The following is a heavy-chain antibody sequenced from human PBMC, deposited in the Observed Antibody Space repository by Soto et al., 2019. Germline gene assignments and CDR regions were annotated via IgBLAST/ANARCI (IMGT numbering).Heavy chain of an antibody. CDR3: ARGGYSGYDYDAFDI. CDR2: IWPGDSDT. J-gene: IGHJ3*02. Sequence: PGESLKISCRASGYSFTTYWIGWVRQMPGKGLEWMGIIWPGDSDTRYSPSFQGQVTISADKSISTAYLQWSSLKASDVATYYCARGGYSGYDYDAFDIWGQATMVPSPQ. CDR1: GYSFTTYW. D-gene: IGHD5-12*01. V-gene: IGHV5-51*01.